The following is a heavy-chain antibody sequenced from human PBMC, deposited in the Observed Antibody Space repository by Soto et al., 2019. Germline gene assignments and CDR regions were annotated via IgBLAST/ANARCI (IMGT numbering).Heavy chain of an antibody. CDR3: ARVGGLAAPYYYYMDV. CDR1: GFTFSSYW. J-gene: IGHJ6*03. Sequence: GGSLRLSCAASGFTFSSYWMSWVRQAPGKGLEWVANIKQDGSEKYYVDSVKGRFTISRDNAKNSLYLQMNSLRAEDTAVYYCARVGGLAAPYYYYMDVWGKGTTVTV. V-gene: IGHV3-7*01. CDR2: IKQDGSEK. D-gene: IGHD6-13*01.